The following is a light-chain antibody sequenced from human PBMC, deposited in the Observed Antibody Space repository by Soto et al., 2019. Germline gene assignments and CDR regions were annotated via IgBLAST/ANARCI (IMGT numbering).Light chain of an antibody. Sequence: EIVMTQSPATLSVSPGERATLSCRASQGIKDYVAWLQQKPGQAPRLLIYGASTRATAIPARFSGSGSGTEFTLSISSLQSEDFAVYYCQQYNTWPRTFGQGTKVDIK. J-gene: IGKJ1*01. V-gene: IGKV3-15*01. CDR1: QGIKDY. CDR2: GAS. CDR3: QQYNTWPRT.